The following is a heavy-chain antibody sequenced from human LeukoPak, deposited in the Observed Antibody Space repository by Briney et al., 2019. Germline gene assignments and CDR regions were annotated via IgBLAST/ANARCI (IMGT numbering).Heavy chain of an antibody. V-gene: IGHV3-30*18. CDR2: ISYDGSNK. D-gene: IGHD1-26*01. Sequence: PGRSLRLSCAASGFTFSSYGMHWVRQAPGKGLEWVAVISYDGSNKYYADSVKGRFTISRDNSKNTLYLQMNSLRAEDTAVYYCAKGSGSYHVDYWGQGTLVTVSS. CDR3: AKGSGSYHVDY. CDR1: GFTFSSYG. J-gene: IGHJ4*02.